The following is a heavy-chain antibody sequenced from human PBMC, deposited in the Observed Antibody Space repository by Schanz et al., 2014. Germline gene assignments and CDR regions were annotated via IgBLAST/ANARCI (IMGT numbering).Heavy chain of an antibody. V-gene: IGHV3-23*01. CDR1: GFTFSTYA. D-gene: IGHD2-15*01. CDR3: SKGNQDIQSDDS. CDR2: ITTGGNT. J-gene: IGHJ5*01. Sequence: VQLLQSGGALVQPGGSLRLSCSASGFTFSTYAMSWARQTPGKGLEWVSSITTGGNTYYRDSVKCRFIVSRDNARNTLYLEMNRLRVDDTAVYYCSKGNQDIQSDDSWGQGTLXTVSS.